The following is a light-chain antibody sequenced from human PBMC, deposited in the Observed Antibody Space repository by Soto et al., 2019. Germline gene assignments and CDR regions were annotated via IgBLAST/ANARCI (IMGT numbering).Light chain of an antibody. CDR2: AAS. CDR3: QQSYIPSYT. V-gene: IGKV1-39*01. Sequence: DIQMTQSPSSLSASVGDRVTITCRASQNISTYLNWYQQTSGKAPKLLIYAASSLQGGVPSRFSGSGSGTDFILTINSLKPEDFATHYCQQSYIPSYTFGQGTKV. J-gene: IGKJ1*01. CDR1: QNISTY.